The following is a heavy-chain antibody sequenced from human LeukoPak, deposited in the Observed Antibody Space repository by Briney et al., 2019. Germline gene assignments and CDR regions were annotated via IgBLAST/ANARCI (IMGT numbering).Heavy chain of an antibody. D-gene: IGHD2-2*01. V-gene: IGHV4-31*03. CDR1: GGSISSGGYY. CDR2: IYYSGST. CDR3: ARDHGDCSSTSCPGQWFDP. J-gene: IGHJ5*02. Sequence: SETLSLTCTVSGGSISSGGYYWSWIRQHPGKGLEWIGYIYYSGSTYYNPSLKSRVTISVDTSKNQFSLKLSSVTAADTAVYYCARDHGDCSSTSCPGQWFDPWGQGTLVTVSS.